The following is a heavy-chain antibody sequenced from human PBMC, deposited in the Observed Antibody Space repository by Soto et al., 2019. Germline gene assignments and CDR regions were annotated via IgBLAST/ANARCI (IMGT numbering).Heavy chain of an antibody. CDR2: IWYDGSNK. J-gene: IGHJ6*02. Sequence: QVQLVESGGGVVQPGRSLRLSCAASGFTFSSYGMHWVRQAPGKGLEWVAVIWYDGSNKYYADSVKGRFTISRDNSKNTLYLQMNSLRAAETAVYYCASISRLADGMDVWGQGTTVTVSS. CDR1: GFTFSSYG. CDR3: ASISRLADGMDV. V-gene: IGHV3-33*01. D-gene: IGHD3-16*01.